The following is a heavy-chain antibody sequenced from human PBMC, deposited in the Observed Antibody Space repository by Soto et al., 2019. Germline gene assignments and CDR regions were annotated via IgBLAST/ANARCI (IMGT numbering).Heavy chain of an antibody. CDR1: GGSISSSSYY. CDR2: IYYSGST. D-gene: IGHD3-10*01. CDR3: ARLAQWFGELLYGHYGMDV. J-gene: IGHJ6*02. Sequence: QLQLQESGPGLVKPSETLSLTCTVSGGSISSSSYYWGWIRQPPGKGLEWIGSIYYSGSTYYNPSLKSRVTISVDTSKNQFSLKLSSVTAADTAVYYCARLAQWFGELLYGHYGMDVWGQGTTVTVSS. V-gene: IGHV4-39*01.